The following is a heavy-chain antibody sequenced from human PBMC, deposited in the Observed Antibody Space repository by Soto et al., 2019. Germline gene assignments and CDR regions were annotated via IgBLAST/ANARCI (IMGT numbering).Heavy chain of an antibody. D-gene: IGHD5-18*01. CDR3: ARVSTAMGYGMDV. V-gene: IGHV4-30-2*01. Sequence: PSETLSLTCTVSGGSISSGGYSWSWIRQPPGKGLEWIGYIYHSGSTYYNPSLKSRVTISVDRSKNQFSLKLSSVTAADTAVYYCARVSTAMGYGMDVWGQGTTVTVSS. J-gene: IGHJ6*02. CDR1: GGSISSGGYS. CDR2: IYHSGST.